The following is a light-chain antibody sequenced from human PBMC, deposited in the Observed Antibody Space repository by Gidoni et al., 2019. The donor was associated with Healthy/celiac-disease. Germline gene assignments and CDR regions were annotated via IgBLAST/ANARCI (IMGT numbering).Light chain of an antibody. CDR2: LGS. J-gene: IGKJ5*01. V-gene: IGKV2-28*01. CDR1: QSLLHSNGYNY. Sequence: DPVMTQSPLSLHVTTGEPASISCRSSQSLLHSNGYNYVAWYLQKPGQSPQLLIYLGSNRASGVPDRFSGSGSGTDFTLKISRVEAEDVRVYYCMQALQTPRTFGQGTRLEIK. CDR3: MQALQTPRT.